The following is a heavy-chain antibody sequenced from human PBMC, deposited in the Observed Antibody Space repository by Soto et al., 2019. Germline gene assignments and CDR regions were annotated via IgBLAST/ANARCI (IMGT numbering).Heavy chain of an antibody. V-gene: IGHV1-69*01. D-gene: IGHD3-3*01. CDR2: IIPIFDTA. CDR3: ATAEGDFWSGYCLKDEAFDI. CDR1: GGTFSSYA. Sequence: QVQLVQSGAEVKKPGSSVKVSCKASGGTFSSYAISWVRQAPGQGLEWMGGIIPIFDTANYAQRFMGRVRIKAKESTSTAYMELSSLRSEDTAVYYCATAEGDFWSGYCLKDEAFDIWGQGTMVTVSS. J-gene: IGHJ3*02.